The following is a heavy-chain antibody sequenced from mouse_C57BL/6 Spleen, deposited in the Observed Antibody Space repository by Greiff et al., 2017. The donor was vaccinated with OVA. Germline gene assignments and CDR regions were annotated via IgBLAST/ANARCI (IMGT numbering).Heavy chain of an antibody. Sequence: VQLQQSGTVLARPGASVKMSCKTSGYTFTSYWMHWVKQRPGQGLEWIGAIYPGNSDTSYNQKFKGKAKLTAVTSASTAYMELSSLTNEDSAVYYCTRRDHYYGSSYYFDYWGQGTTLTVSS. V-gene: IGHV1-5*01. CDR1: GYTFTSYW. J-gene: IGHJ2*01. D-gene: IGHD1-1*01. CDR2: IYPGNSDT. CDR3: TRRDHYYGSSYYFDY.